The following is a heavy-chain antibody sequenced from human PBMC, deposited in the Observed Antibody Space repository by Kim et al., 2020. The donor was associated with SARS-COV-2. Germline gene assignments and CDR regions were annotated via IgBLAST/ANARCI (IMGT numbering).Heavy chain of an antibody. CDR3: ARPGYSSGWSLDY. Sequence: YNPPLKSRVTISVDTSKNQFSLKLSSVTAADTAVYYCARPGYSSGWSLDYWGQGTLVTVSS. D-gene: IGHD6-19*01. V-gene: IGHV4-59*08. J-gene: IGHJ4*02.